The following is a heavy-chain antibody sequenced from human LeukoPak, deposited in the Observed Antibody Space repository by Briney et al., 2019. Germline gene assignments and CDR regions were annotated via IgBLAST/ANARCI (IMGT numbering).Heavy chain of an antibody. CDR3: ARDNFKWELLPLDY. V-gene: IGHV3-21*01. J-gene: IGHJ4*02. D-gene: IGHD1-26*01. CDR2: ISSSSSYI. CDR1: GFTFSSYS. Sequence: GGSLRLSCAASGFTFSSYSMNWVRQAPGKGLEWVSSISSSSSYIYYADSVKGRFTISRDNAKNSLYLQMNSLRAEDTAVYYCARDNFKWELLPLDYWGQETLVTVSS.